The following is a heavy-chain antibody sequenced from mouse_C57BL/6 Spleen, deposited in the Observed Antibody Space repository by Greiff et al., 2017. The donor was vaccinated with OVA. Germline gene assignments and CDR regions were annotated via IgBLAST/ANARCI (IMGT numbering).Heavy chain of an antibody. Sequence: VKLMESGPGLVQPSQSLSITCTVSGFSLTSYGVHWVRQSPGKGLEWLGVIWSGGSTDYNAAFISRLSISKDNSKSQVFFKMNSLQADDTAIYYCASIYYDYAGYFDVWGTGTTVTVSS. V-gene: IGHV2-2*01. CDR2: IWSGGST. D-gene: IGHD2-4*01. CDR1: GFSLTSYG. CDR3: ASIYYDYAGYFDV. J-gene: IGHJ1*03.